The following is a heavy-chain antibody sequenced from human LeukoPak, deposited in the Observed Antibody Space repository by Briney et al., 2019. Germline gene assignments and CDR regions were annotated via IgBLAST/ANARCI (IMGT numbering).Heavy chain of an antibody. CDR2: ISGSGGST. J-gene: IGHJ4*02. CDR1: GFTFSSYP. D-gene: IGHD3-10*01. CDR3: AKSGERITMVRGVITYFDY. V-gene: IGHV3-23*01. Sequence: PGGSLRLSCAASGFTFSSYPMSWVRQAPGKGLEWVSAISGSGGSTYYADSVKGRFTISRDNSKNTLYLQMNSLSAEDTAVYYCAKSGERITMVRGVITYFDYWGQGTLVTVSS.